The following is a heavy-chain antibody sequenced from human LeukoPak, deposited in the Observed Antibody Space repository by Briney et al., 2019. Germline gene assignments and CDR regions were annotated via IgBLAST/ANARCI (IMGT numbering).Heavy chain of an antibody. J-gene: IGHJ4*02. Sequence: PSETLSLTCIVSGESLRRSSCYWGWVRQPPGKGLEWIGSIFSGSTYYNPSLKGRVTISLNTSKTQLSLNLSSVTAADTAVYYCARQGERPGVSAYWGQGTLVTVSA. V-gene: IGHV4-39*01. CDR2: IFSGST. CDR1: GESLRRSSCY. D-gene: IGHD1-26*01. CDR3: ARQGERPGVSAY.